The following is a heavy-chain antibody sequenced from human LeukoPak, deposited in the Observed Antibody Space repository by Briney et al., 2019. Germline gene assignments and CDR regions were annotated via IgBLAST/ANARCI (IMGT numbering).Heavy chain of an antibody. CDR2: IYHSGST. CDR3: ARVNYDILTGQGYYFDY. CDR1: GGSISSGGYS. J-gene: IGHJ4*02. V-gene: IGHV4-30-2*01. D-gene: IGHD3-9*01. Sequence: SQTLSLTCAVSGGSISSGGYSWGWIRRPPGKGLEWIGYIYHSGSTYYNPSLKSRVTISVDRSKNQFSLKLSSVTAADTAVYYCARVNYDILTGQGYYFDYWGQGTLVTVSS.